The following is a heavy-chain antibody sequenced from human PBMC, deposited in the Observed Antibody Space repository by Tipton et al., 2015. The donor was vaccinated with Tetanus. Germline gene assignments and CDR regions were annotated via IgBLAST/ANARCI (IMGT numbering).Heavy chain of an antibody. CDR3: AGDEERGGGGGNYFDY. D-gene: IGHD2-15*01. CDR1: GGSISSGGYY. J-gene: IGHJ4*02. V-gene: IGHV4-31*03. CDR2: IYYSGST. Sequence: TLSLTCTVSGGSISSGGYYWSWIRQHPGKGLEWIGDIYYSGSTYYNPSLKSRVTISVDTSKNQFSLQLNSVTAADTAVYYCAGDEERGGGGGNYFDYWGQGTLVTVSS.